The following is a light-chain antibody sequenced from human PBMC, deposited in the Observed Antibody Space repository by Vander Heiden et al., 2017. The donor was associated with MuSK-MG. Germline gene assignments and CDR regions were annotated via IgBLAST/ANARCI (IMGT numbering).Light chain of an antibody. CDR3: QSDDSIRSGSV. Sequence: QSVLTQPPSVSGASGPRVPMSCPGSSSNIGAGYDVHWHQQSQGTAPKLLIYDNSTRPSGVPDRCSGSKSGTTAALAITGLHAEDEADYYCQSDDSIRSGSVFGTGNKVTVL. J-gene: IGLJ1*01. CDR1: SSNIGAGYD. V-gene: IGLV1-40*01. CDR2: DNS.